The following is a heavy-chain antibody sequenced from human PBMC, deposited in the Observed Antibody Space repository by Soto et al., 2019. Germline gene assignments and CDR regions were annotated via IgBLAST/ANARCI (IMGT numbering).Heavy chain of an antibody. J-gene: IGHJ5*02. CDR3: ARRIAVAATNHKWYAP. V-gene: IGHV4-39*01. Sequence: SETLSLTCTVSGGSISSSSYYWGWIRQPPGKGLEWIGSIYYSGSTYYNPSLKSRVTISVDTSKNQFSLKLSSVTAADTAVYYCARRIAVAATNHKWYAPWGQETLVTVSS. CDR2: IYYSGST. CDR1: GGSISSSSYY. D-gene: IGHD6-19*01.